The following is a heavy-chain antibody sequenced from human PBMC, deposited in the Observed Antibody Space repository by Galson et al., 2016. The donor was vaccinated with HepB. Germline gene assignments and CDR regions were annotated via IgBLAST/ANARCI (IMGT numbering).Heavy chain of an antibody. V-gene: IGHV3-48*02. Sequence: SLRLSCAASGFTFNTYSMNWVRQSPGKGLEWVSYIDTSSKSIVYADSVKGRFTISRDNAKSSLHLQMNSLREEDTALYYCVRDFRSSGTFGCWGQGILVTVSS. J-gene: IGHJ4*02. D-gene: IGHD3-22*01. CDR3: VRDFRSSGTFGC. CDR2: IDTSSKSI. CDR1: GFTFNTYS.